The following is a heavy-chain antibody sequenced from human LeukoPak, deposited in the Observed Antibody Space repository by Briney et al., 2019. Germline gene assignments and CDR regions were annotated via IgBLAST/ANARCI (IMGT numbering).Heavy chain of an antibody. CDR1: GGSISSSSYY. V-gene: IGHV4-39*01. J-gene: IGHJ4*02. D-gene: IGHD4-17*01. CDR2: IYYSGST. Sequence: PSETLSLTCTVSGGSISSSSYYWGWIRQPPGKGLEWIGSIYYSGSTYYNPSLKSRVTISVDTSKNQFSLKLSSVTAADTAVYYCARRIYGDYGHYFDYWGQGTLVTVSS. CDR3: ARRIYGDYGHYFDY.